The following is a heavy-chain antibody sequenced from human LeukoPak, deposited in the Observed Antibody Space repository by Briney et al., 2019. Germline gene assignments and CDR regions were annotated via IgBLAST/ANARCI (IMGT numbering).Heavy chain of an antibody. CDR3: ARDASSGITYYYDSSSY. V-gene: IGHV3-21*01. CDR1: GFTFSSYS. Sequence: GGSLRLSCAASGFTFSSYSMDWVRQAPGKGLEWVSSISSSSSYIYYADSVKGRFTISRDNAKNSLYLQMNSLRAEDTAVYYCARDASSGITYYYDSSSYWGQGTLVTVSS. J-gene: IGHJ4*02. D-gene: IGHD3-22*01. CDR2: ISSSSSYI.